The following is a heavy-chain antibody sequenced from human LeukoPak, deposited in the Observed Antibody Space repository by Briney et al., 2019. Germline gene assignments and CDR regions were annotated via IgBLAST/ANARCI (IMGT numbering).Heavy chain of an antibody. CDR2: ITWNGGTT. Sequence: GGSLRLSCAASGFTFDDHGMNWVRQAPGKGLEWVSGITWNGGTTGYADSVRGRFTISRDNSKNTLYLQMNSLRAEDTAVYYCAKDIVGATDWGQGTLVTVSS. CDR3: AKDIVGATD. V-gene: IGHV3-20*04. D-gene: IGHD1-26*01. CDR1: GFTFDDHG. J-gene: IGHJ4*02.